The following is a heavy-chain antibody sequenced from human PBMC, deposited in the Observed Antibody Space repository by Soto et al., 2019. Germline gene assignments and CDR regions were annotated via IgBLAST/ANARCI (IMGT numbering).Heavy chain of an antibody. Sequence: QITLKESGPTLVKPTQTLTLTCTFSGFSLSTSGVGVGWIRQPPGKALEWLALIYWDDDKRYSPSLKSRLTITKDTSKHQVVLTMTNMDPVDTATYYCAHSGAVTTNDAFDIWGQGTMVTVSS. CDR1: GFSLSTSGVG. CDR3: AHSGAVTTNDAFDI. J-gene: IGHJ3*02. CDR2: IYWDDDK. D-gene: IGHD4-17*01. V-gene: IGHV2-5*02.